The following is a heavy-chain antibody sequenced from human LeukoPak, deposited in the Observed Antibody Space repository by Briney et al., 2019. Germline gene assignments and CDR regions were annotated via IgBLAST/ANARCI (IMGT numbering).Heavy chain of an antibody. J-gene: IGHJ4*02. Sequence: SETLSLTCAVYGGSFSGYYWSWIRQPPGKGLEWIGEINHSGSTNYNPSLKSRVTISVDTSKNQFSLKLSSVTAADTAVYYCARGVSYYDFWSGYLSELYFDYWGQGTLVTVSS. CDR1: GGSFSGYY. CDR3: ARGVSYYDFWSGYLSELYFDY. CDR2: INHSGST. V-gene: IGHV4-34*01. D-gene: IGHD3-3*01.